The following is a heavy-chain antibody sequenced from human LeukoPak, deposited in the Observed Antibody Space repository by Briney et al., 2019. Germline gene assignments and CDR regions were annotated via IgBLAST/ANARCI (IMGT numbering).Heavy chain of an antibody. D-gene: IGHD3-3*02. V-gene: IGHV3-53*01. Sequence: GGSLRLSCAASGFTVSNNYMNWVRQAPGKGLEWVSILYSGSSTYYADSVEGRFIVSRDSSKNTLSLQMNDLRAEDTAVYYCAKVGDHFHWYLDLRGRGTLVTVSS. CDR2: LYSGSST. J-gene: IGHJ2*01. CDR1: GFTVSNNY. CDR3: AKVGDHFHWYLDL.